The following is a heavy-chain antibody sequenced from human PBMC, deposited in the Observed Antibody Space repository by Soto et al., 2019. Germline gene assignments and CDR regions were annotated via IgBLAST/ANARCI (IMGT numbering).Heavy chain of an antibody. J-gene: IGHJ6*02. CDR3: AMVDVCVTHSPQDV. V-gene: IGHV1-18*01. D-gene: IGHD2-8*01. Sequence: QVQLVQSGAEVKNPGASVKVSCKASGYTFTRYGIGWARQAPGQGLEWMGWNNTYNGNTNYEQNVQGRVTLTTDTTTSTAYMELRSLRSNDTAIYYCAMVDVCVTHSPQDVWGQGTTVIVSS. CDR1: GYTFTRYG. CDR2: NNTYNGNT.